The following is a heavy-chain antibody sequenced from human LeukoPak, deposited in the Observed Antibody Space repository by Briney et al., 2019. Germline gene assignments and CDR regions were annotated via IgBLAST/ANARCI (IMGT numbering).Heavy chain of an antibody. CDR3: AKDYMVGIVVVPAAGVAFDI. J-gene: IGHJ3*02. Sequence: PGGSLRLSCAASGFTFDDYAMHWVRQAPGKGLEWVSGISWNSGSIGYADSVKGRFTISRDNAKNSLYLQMNSLRAEDTALYYCAKDYMVGIVVVPAAGVAFDIWGQGTMVTVSS. CDR2: ISWNSGSI. CDR1: GFTFDDYA. D-gene: IGHD2-2*01. V-gene: IGHV3-9*01.